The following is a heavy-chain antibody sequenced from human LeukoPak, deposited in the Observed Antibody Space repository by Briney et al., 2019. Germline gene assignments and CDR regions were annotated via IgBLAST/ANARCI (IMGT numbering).Heavy chain of an antibody. V-gene: IGHV4-39*01. CDR2: IYYSGSI. CDR1: GGSIGSSSYY. D-gene: IGHD1-14*01. CDR3: ARGVFPGIPRKNYFDP. J-gene: IGHJ5*02. Sequence: SETLSLTCTVSGGSIGSSSYYWGWIRQPPGKGLAWIGSIYYSGSIYYNPSLKSRVTISVDTSKNQFSLRLNSVTAADTAVYYCARGVFPGIPRKNYFDPWGQGILVTVSS.